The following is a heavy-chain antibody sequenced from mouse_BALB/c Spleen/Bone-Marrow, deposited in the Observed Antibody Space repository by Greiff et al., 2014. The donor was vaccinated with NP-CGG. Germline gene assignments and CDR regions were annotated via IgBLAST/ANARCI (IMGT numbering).Heavy chain of an antibody. CDR2: ISDGGTCT. V-gene: IGHV5-4*02. D-gene: IGHD1-1*02. J-gene: IGHJ4*01. CDR1: GFTFSDFY. CDR3: ARSGERYGAMDY. Sequence: EVNVVESGGGLVKPGGSLKLSCAASGFTFSDFYMFWFRQTPEKRLEWVASISDGGTCTYYPDSVKGRFTISRDNAKNNLYLQMSSLKSEDTAMYYCARSGERYGAMDYWGQGTSVTVSS.